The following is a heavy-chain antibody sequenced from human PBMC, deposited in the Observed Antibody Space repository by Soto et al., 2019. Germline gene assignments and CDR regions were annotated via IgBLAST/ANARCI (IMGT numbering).Heavy chain of an antibody. D-gene: IGHD1-26*01. CDR3: ARDQWELLHAFDI. CDR2: ISYDGSNK. Sequence: LRLSCAASGFTFSSYAMHWVRQAPGKGLEWVAVISYDGSNKYYADSVKGRFTISRDNSKNTLYLQMNSLRAEDTAVYYCARDQWELLHAFDIWGQGTMVTVSS. J-gene: IGHJ3*02. CDR1: GFTFSSYA. V-gene: IGHV3-30-3*01.